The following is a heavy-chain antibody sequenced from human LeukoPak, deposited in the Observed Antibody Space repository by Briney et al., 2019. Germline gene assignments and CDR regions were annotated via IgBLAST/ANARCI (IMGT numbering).Heavy chain of an antibody. CDR1: GFTFSSYA. D-gene: IGHD3-10*01. V-gene: IGHV3-23*01. CDR3: AKGELLWFGETPRAYYFDY. Sequence: PGGSLRLSCAASGFTFSSYAMSWVRQAPGKGLEWVSGISGSGGTTYYADSVKGRFTISRDNSKNTLYLQMNSLRAEDTAVYYCAKGELLWFGETPRAYYFDYWGQGTLVTVSS. CDR2: ISGSGGTT. J-gene: IGHJ4*02.